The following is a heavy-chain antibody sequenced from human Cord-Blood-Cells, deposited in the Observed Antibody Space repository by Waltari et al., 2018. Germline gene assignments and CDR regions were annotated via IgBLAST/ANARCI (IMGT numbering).Heavy chain of an antibody. CDR1: GYTLTALS. J-gene: IGHJ4*02. D-gene: IGHD3-3*01. Sequence: QVQLVQSGAGVKNPGASVKVPCRVSGYTLTALSMHWVRQAPGKGLGWMGGFDPEDGETIYAQKFQGRVTMTEDTSTDTAYMELSSLRSEDTAVYYCATVAVMSGYYFDYWGQGTLVTVSS. CDR2: FDPEDGET. V-gene: IGHV1-24*01. CDR3: ATVAVMSGYYFDY.